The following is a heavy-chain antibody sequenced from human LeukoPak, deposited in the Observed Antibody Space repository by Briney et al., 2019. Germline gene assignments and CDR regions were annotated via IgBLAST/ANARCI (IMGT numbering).Heavy chain of an antibody. D-gene: IGHD1-1*01. J-gene: IGHJ4*02. V-gene: IGHV3-48*01. CDR3: AKRNENGSNWKQGPDY. CDR2: ISSSGRTI. Sequence: GGSLRLSCAASGFTFSSYSMNWVRQAPGKGLEWVSYISSSGRTIYYADSVKGRFTISRDNAKNSLYLQMNSLRAEDTAVYYCAKRNENGSNWKQGPDYWGQGTLVTVSS. CDR1: GFTFSSYS.